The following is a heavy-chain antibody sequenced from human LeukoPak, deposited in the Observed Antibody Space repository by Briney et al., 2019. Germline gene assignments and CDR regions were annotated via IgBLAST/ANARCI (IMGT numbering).Heavy chain of an antibody. J-gene: IGHJ4*02. CDR2: IYHSGST. Sequence: SETLSLTCTVSGGSISSSSYYWGWIRQPPGKGLEWIGSIYHSGSTYYNPSLKSRVTISVDTSKNQFSLKLSSVTAADTAVYYCARGVDGGSYVDYWGQGTLVTVSS. V-gene: IGHV4-39*07. CDR1: GGSISSSSYY. D-gene: IGHD1-26*01. CDR3: ARGVDGGSYVDY.